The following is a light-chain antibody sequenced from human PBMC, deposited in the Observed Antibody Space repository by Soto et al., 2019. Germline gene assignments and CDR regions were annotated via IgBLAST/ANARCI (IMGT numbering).Light chain of an antibody. CDR3: QQYNDWPQRT. Sequence: EIGMTQSPATLSVSPGERVTLSCRASQSVDINLAWYQQKSGQAPRLLIYAASTRATGIPVRFSGSGSGTDFSLTISSLQSEDVAVYYCQQYNDWPQRTFGQGTKVEIK. CDR2: AAS. V-gene: IGKV3D-15*01. CDR1: QSVDIN. J-gene: IGKJ2*01.